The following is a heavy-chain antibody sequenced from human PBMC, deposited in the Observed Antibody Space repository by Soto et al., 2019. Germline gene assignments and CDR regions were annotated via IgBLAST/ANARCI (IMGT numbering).Heavy chain of an antibody. CDR1: GFTFSSYG. V-gene: IGHV3-30*18. CDR3: AKETYSGPLDY. CDR2: ISYDGSNK. D-gene: IGHD2-15*01. J-gene: IGHJ4*02. Sequence: QVQLVESGGGVVQPGRSLRLSCAASGFTFSSYGMHWVRQAPGKGLEWVAVISYDGSNKSYADSVKGRFTISRDNSKNTLYLQMNSLRAEDTAVYYCAKETYSGPLDYWGQGTLVTVSS.